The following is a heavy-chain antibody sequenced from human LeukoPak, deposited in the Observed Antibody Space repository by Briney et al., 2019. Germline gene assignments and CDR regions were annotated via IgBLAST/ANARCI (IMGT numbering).Heavy chain of an antibody. J-gene: IGHJ4*02. CDR1: RGSISSSSAY. CDR3: VSPRGFSYGYFDY. D-gene: IGHD5-18*01. Sequence: PSETLSLTCTVSRGSISSSSAYWGWIRQPPGKGLEWIGSSYYSKNTYYNPSLKTRVTISADTPKTQFSLTLGSVSATETVVYYCVSPRGFSYGYFDYWGQGTLVTASS. CDR2: SYYSKNT. V-gene: IGHV4-39*01.